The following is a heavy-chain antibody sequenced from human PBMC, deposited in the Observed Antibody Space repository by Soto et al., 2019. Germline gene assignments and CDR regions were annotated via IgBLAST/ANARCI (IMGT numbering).Heavy chain of an antibody. CDR2: IFYSGST. CDR3: ARNSVSKKIDF. Sequence: QVQLQESGPGLVKPSQTLSLTCSVSGGSINSGGYYWTWIRQHPGKGLEWIGNIFYSGSTSYNPSLKSRLTISIDTSKTPFSLWLTSVTAADTAVYYCARNSVSKKIDFWGQGTLVTVSS. V-gene: IGHV4-31*03. CDR1: GGSINSGGYY. D-gene: IGHD1-26*01. J-gene: IGHJ4*02.